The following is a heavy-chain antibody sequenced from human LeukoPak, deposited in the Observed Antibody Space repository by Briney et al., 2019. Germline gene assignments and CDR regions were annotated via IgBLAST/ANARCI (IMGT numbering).Heavy chain of an antibody. Sequence: SETLSLTCAVYGGSFSGYYWSWIRQPPGKGLEWIGEINHSGSTNYNPSLKSRVTISVDTSKNQFSLKPSSVTAADTAVYYCARVGPTTAYYYYYGMDVWGQGTTVTVSS. CDR3: ARVGPTTAYYYYYGMDV. CDR2: INHSGST. D-gene: IGHD4-17*01. CDR1: GGSFSGYY. V-gene: IGHV4-34*01. J-gene: IGHJ6*02.